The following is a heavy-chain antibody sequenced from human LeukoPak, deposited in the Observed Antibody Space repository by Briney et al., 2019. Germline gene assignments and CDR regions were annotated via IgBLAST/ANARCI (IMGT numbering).Heavy chain of an antibody. Sequence: GGSLRLSCTASGLTFRNYAMTWVRQAPRKGLEWVSTISGDGTETFYADSVKGRFTISRDNSKNTHYLQMSSLRAEDTGIYYCAKGGHYSFLDYWGQGTLVTVSS. D-gene: IGHD4-11*01. CDR2: ISGDGTET. CDR1: GLTFRNYA. CDR3: AKGGHYSFLDY. J-gene: IGHJ4*02. V-gene: IGHV3-23*01.